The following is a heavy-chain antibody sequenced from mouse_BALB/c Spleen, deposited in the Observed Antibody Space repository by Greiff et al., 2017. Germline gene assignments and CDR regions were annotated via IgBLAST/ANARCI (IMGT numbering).Heavy chain of an antibody. D-gene: IGHD1-1*01. J-gene: IGHJ4*01. CDR3: ARTTVVATPYAMDY. V-gene: IGHV14-3*02. Sequence: VHVKQSGAELVKPGASVKLSCTASGFNIKDTYMHWVKQRPEQGLEWIGRIDPANGNTKYDPKFQGKATITADTSSNTAYLQLSSLTSEDTAVYYCARTTVVATPYAMDYWGQGTSVTVSS. CDR1: GFNIKDTY. CDR2: IDPANGNT.